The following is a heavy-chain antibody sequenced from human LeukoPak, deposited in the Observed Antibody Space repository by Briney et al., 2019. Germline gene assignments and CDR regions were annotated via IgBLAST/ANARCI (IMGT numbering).Heavy chain of an antibody. V-gene: IGHV1-2*02. Sequence: ASVKVSCKASGYTFTGYYMHWVRQAPGQGLEWMGWINPNSGGTNYARKFQGRVTMTRDTSISTAYMELSRLRPDDTAVYYCARDLLAAAGTVSDYWGQGTLVTVSS. CDR3: ARDLLAAAGTVSDY. CDR1: GYTFTGYY. CDR2: INPNSGGT. J-gene: IGHJ4*02. D-gene: IGHD6-13*01.